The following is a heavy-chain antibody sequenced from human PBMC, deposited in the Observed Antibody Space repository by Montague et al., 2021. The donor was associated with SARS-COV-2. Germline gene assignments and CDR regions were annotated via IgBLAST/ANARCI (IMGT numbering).Heavy chain of an antibody. D-gene: IGHD2-2*02. Sequence: SETLSLTCTVSGGSISSSSYYWGWIRQAPGKGLEWIGSIYYSGSTYYNPSLKSRVTISVDTSKDQFSLKLSSVTAADKAVYYCARDPSRQPLLYPIGDYYYGMDVWGQGTTVTVSS. CDR1: GGSISSSSYY. CDR3: ARDPSRQPLLYPIGDYYYGMDV. V-gene: IGHV4-39*07. J-gene: IGHJ6*02. CDR2: IYYSGST.